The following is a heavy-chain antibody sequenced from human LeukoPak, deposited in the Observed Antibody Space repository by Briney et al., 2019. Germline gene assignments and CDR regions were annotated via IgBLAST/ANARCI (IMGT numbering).Heavy chain of an antibody. J-gene: IGHJ4*02. CDR2: ISGSGGST. D-gene: IGHD2-2*01. CDR3: AKDPLGGGVVVPAAFDY. Sequence: PGGSLRLSCAASGFTFSSYAMSWVRQAPGKGLEWVSAISGSGGSTYYADSVKGRFTISRDNSKNTLYLQMNSLRAEDTAVYYCAKDPLGGGVVVPAAFDYWGQGTLVTVSS. V-gene: IGHV3-23*01. CDR1: GFTFSSYA.